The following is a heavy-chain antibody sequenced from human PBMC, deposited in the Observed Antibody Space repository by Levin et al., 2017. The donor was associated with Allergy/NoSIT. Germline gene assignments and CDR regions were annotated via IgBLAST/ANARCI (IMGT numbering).Heavy chain of an antibody. D-gene: IGHD3-10*01. CDR3: ARTLWFGELVPVDY. CDR1: GYTFTSFY. Sequence: PVASVKVSCKASGYTFTSFYIHWVRQAPGRGLEWMGLIDPSGGRTGYAHKFEGRVTMTRDTSTSTVYLDVSSLRSEDTAVYYCARTLWFGELVPVDYWGQGTLVTVSS. V-gene: IGHV1-46*01. CDR2: IDPSGGRT. J-gene: IGHJ4*02.